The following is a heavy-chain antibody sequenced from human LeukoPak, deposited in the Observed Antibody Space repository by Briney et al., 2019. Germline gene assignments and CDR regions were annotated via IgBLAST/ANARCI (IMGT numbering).Heavy chain of an antibody. CDR3: AKDLEMRQQLVPDAFDI. Sequence: QTGGSLRLSCAASGFTFSSYGMHWVRQAPGKGLEWVAVISYDGSNKYYADSVKGQFTISRDNSKNTLYLQMNSLRAEDTAVYYCAKDLEMRQQLVPDAFDIWGQGTMVTVSS. V-gene: IGHV3-30*18. J-gene: IGHJ3*02. D-gene: IGHD6-13*01. CDR2: ISYDGSNK. CDR1: GFTFSSYG.